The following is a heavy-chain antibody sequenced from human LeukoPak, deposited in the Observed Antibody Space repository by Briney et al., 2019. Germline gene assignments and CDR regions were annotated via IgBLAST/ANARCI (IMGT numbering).Heavy chain of an antibody. J-gene: IGHJ4*02. CDR3: AKHYYGSGSYCLFDY. V-gene: IGHV3-23*01. D-gene: IGHD3-10*01. CDR1: GFTFSNYA. CDR2: ISGSGGST. Sequence: QTGGSLRLSCAASGFTFSNYAMSWVRQAPGKGLEWVSAISGSGGSTYYADSVKGRFTISRDNSKNTLYLQMNSLRAEDTAVYYCAKHYYGSGSYCLFDYWGQGTLVTVSS.